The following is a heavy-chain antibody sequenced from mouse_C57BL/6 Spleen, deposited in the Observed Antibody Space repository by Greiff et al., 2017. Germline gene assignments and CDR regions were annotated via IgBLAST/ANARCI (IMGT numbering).Heavy chain of an antibody. D-gene: IGHD1-1*01. V-gene: IGHV1-55*01. Sequence: VQLQQPGAELVKPGASVKMSCKASGYTFTSYWITWVKQRPGQGLEWIGDIYPGSGSTNYNEKFKSKATLTVDTSSSTAYMQLSSLTSEDSAVYYCAREGYYYGSSWYFDVWGTGTTVTVSS. CDR2: IYPGSGST. J-gene: IGHJ1*03. CDR1: GYTFTSYW. CDR3: AREGYYYGSSWYFDV.